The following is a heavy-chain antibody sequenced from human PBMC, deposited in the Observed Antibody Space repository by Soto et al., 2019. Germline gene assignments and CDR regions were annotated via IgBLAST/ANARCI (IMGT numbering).Heavy chain of an antibody. CDR3: ARENSVQAWLHHFDH. J-gene: IGHJ4*02. Sequence: GGSLRLSCEASGFSFSSFAMNWVRQAPGRGLEWVSYISDDGASIYYADSLEGRFTISRDNAKNSLSLQMNNLRAEDTAVYYCARENSVQAWLHHFDHWGLGTLVTVSS. CDR1: GFSFSSFA. V-gene: IGHV3-48*03. CDR2: ISDDGASI. D-gene: IGHD5-18*01.